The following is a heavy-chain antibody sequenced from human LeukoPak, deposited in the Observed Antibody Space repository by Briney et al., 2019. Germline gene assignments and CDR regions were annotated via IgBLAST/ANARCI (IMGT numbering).Heavy chain of an antibody. CDR2: IGTVGDT. CDR3: ARVRDGSAWALED. V-gene: IGHV3-13*01. D-gene: IGHD6-19*01. Sequence: TGGSLRLSCAASGFTFSSYSMNWVRQAPGKGLEWVSGIGTVGDTYYAGSVKGRFTVSRENAKNSLYLQMNSLRAGDTAVYYCARVRDGSAWALEDWGQGSLVTVSS. J-gene: IGHJ4*02. CDR1: GFTFSSYS.